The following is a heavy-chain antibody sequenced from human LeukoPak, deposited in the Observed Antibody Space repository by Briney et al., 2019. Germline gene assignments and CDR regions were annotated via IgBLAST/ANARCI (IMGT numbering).Heavy chain of an antibody. Sequence: PGGSLRLSCAASGFTFRSYAMSWVRQAPGKGLEWVSAISGSGGSTYYADSVKGRFTISRDNSKNTLYLQMNSLRAEDTAVYYCAKAYYYDSSGYDDAFDIWGQGTMVTVSS. D-gene: IGHD3-22*01. CDR3: AKAYYYDSSGYDDAFDI. CDR1: GFTFRSYA. J-gene: IGHJ3*02. CDR2: ISGSGGST. V-gene: IGHV3-23*01.